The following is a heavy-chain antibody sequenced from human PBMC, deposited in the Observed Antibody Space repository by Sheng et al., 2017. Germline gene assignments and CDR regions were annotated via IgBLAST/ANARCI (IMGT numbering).Heavy chain of an antibody. CDR3: ARDFRGRVVRGDYYMDV. J-gene: IGHJ6*03. Sequence: EVQLVETGGGLIQPGGSLRLSCAASGFTVSSNYMSWVRQAPGKGLEWVSVIYSGGSTYYADSVKGRFTISRDNSKNTLYLQMNSLRAEDTAVYYCARDFRGRVVRGDYYMDVWGKGTTVTVSS. CDR2: IYSGGST. D-gene: IGHD3-10*01. V-gene: IGHV3-53*02. CDR1: GFTVSSNY.